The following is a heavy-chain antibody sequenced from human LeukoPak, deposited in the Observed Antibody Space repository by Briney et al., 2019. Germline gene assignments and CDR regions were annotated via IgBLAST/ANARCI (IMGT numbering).Heavy chain of an antibody. CDR2: IYYSGST. J-gene: IGHJ4*02. CDR1: GGSISSGGYY. CDR3: ARADYDSTALDY. V-gene: IGHV4-31*03. Sequence: PSETLSLTCTVSGGSISSGGYYWSWIRQHPGKGLEWSGYIYYSGSTYYNPSLKSRVTISVDTSKKQFSLKLSSVTAADTAVYYCARADYDSTALDYWGQGTLVTVSS. D-gene: IGHD3-22*01.